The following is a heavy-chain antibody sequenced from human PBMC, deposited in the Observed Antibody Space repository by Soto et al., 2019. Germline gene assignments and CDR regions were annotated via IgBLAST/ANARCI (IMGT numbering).Heavy chain of an antibody. CDR3: ARDLYSTSWYVRAFDM. V-gene: IGHV1-46*03. D-gene: IGHD6-13*01. J-gene: IGHJ3*02. Sequence: GASVKVSCKASGYTFTSYYMHWVRQAPGQGLEWMGIINPSGGSTSYAQKFQGRVTMTRDTSTSTVYMELSSLRSEDTAVYYCARDLYSTSWYVRAFDMWGQGTMVTVS. CDR2: INPSGGST. CDR1: GYTFTSYY.